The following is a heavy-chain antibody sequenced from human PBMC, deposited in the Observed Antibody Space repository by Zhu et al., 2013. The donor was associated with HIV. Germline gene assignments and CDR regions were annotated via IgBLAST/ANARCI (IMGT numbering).Heavy chain of an antibody. CDR2: IIPIFGAA. CDR3: ARDSPPGYDSNPNYFECFQD. V-gene: IGHV1-69*01. J-gene: IGHJ1*01. CDR1: GGTFSSNA. D-gene: IGHD3-22*01. Sequence: QVQLVQSGAEVKKPGSSVKVSCKASGGTFSSNAISWVRQAPGQGLEWMGGIIPIFGAANYAQKFQGRVTITADESTSTAYIELNSLRPEDTAVYYCARDSPPGYDSNPNYFECFQDWGQGTRGHRLL.